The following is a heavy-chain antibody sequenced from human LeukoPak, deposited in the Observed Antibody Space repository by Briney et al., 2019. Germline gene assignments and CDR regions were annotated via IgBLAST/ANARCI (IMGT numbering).Heavy chain of an antibody. CDR2: MYYSGST. J-gene: IGHJ4*02. CDR1: GGSISSYY. V-gene: IGHV4-59*08. D-gene: IGHD3-16*01. CDR3: ARPSSTAPPYYCDL. Sequence: SETLSLTCSVSGGSISSYYWTWIRQPPGKGLEWIGYMYYSGSTNYNPSLKSRVTISVDTSKSQFSLKLSSVTAADTAVYYCARPSSTAPPYYCDLWGQGTLVTVSS.